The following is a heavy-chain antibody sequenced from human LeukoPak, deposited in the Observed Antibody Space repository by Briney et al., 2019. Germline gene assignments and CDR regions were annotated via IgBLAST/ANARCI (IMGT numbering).Heavy chain of an antibody. Sequence: GSSVKVSCKASGGTFSSYAISWVRQAPGQGLEWMGGIIPIFGTANYAQKFQGRVTITADESTSTAYMELSSLRSEDTAVYDCARDLAHCSGGSCYTPGGFWGQGTLVTVSS. V-gene: IGHV1-69*01. CDR1: GGTFSSYA. CDR2: IIPIFGTA. CDR3: ARDLAHCSGGSCYTPGGF. D-gene: IGHD2-15*01. J-gene: IGHJ4*02.